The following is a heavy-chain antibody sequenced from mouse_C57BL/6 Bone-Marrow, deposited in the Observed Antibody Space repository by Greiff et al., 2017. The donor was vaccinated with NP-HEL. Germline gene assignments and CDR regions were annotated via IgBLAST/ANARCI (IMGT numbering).Heavy chain of an antibody. Sequence: QVQLQQSGAELVRPGASVTLSCKASGYTFTDYEMHWVKQTPVHGLEWIGAIDPETGGTAYNQKFKGKAILTADKSSSTAYMELRSLTSEDSAVYYCTRLRYSQDFYAMDYWGQGTSVTVSS. CDR2: IDPETGGT. CDR3: TRLRYSQDFYAMDY. J-gene: IGHJ4*01. CDR1: GYTFTDYE. D-gene: IGHD2-12*01. V-gene: IGHV1-15*01.